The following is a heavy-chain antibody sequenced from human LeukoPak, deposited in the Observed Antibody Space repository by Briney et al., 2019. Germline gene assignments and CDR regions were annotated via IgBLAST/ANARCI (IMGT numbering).Heavy chain of an antibody. J-gene: IGHJ6*02. Sequence: GGSLRLSCAASGFTVSSNYMSWVRQAPGKGLEWVSVIYSGGSTYYADSVKGRFTISRDTSKNTLYLQMNSLRAEDTAVYYCARDLSPGGTYSNGMDVWGQGTTVTVSS. CDR3: ARDLSPGGTYSNGMDV. D-gene: IGHD1-26*01. CDR1: GFTVSSNY. CDR2: IYSGGST. V-gene: IGHV3-66*01.